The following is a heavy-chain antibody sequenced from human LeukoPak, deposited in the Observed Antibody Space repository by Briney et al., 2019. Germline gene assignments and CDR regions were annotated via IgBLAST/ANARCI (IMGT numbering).Heavy chain of an antibody. Sequence: SETLSLTCAVYGGSFSGYYWSWIRQPPGKGLEWIGEINHSGSTNYNPSLKSRVTISVDTSKNQFSLKLSSVTAADTAVYYCASLAVAGTNYYYYYMDVWGKGTTVTVS. CDR3: ASLAVAGTNYYYYYMDV. J-gene: IGHJ6*03. CDR1: GGSFSGYY. V-gene: IGHV4-34*01. D-gene: IGHD6-19*01. CDR2: INHSGST.